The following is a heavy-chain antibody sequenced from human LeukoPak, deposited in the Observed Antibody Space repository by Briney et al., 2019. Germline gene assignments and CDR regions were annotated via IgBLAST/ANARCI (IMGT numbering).Heavy chain of an antibody. CDR1: GGSISSGCSS. CDR3: ARESRWFDP. V-gene: IGHV4-30-2*01. Sequence: SETLSLTCAVSGGSISSGCSSWSWIRQPPGKGLEWIGYIYHSGSTYYNPSLKRRVTISVDRSKNQFSLKLSSVTAAGTAVYYCARESRWFDPWGQGTLVTVSS. CDR2: IYHSGST. J-gene: IGHJ5*02.